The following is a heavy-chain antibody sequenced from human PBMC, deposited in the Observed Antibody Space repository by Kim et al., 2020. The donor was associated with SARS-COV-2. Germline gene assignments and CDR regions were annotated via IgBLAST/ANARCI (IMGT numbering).Heavy chain of an antibody. D-gene: IGHD1-26*01. CDR1: GYTFTSYD. Sequence: ASVKVSCKASGYTFTSYDINWVRQATGQGLEWMGWMNPNSGNTGYAQKFQGRVTMTRNTSISTAYMELSSLRSEDTAVYYCARRYSGGYSLIYYYYYMDVWGKGTTVTVSS. J-gene: IGHJ6*03. CDR2: MNPNSGNT. V-gene: IGHV1-8*01. CDR3: ARRYSGGYSLIYYYYYMDV.